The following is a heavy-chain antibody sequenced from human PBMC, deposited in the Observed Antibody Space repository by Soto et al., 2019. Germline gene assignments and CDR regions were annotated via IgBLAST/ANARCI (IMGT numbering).Heavy chain of an antibody. CDR3: ARDRRTDYYYDSSGPPYYFDY. D-gene: IGHD3-22*01. CDR2: FDPEDGET. Sequence: ASVKVSCKVSGYTLTELSMHWVRQAPGKGLEWMGGFDPEDGETIYAQKFQGRVTMTEDTSTDTAYMELSSLRSEDTAVYYCARDRRTDYYYDSSGPPYYFDYWGQGTLVTVSS. J-gene: IGHJ4*02. CDR1: GYTLTELS. V-gene: IGHV1-24*01.